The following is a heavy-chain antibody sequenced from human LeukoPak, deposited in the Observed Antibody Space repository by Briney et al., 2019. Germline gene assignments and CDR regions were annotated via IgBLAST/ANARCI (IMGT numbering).Heavy chain of an antibody. CDR2: IYHSGNP. CDR1: GGSFSGFY. J-gene: IGHJ4*02. V-gene: IGHV4-34*01. D-gene: IGHD6-13*01. CDR3: ARMREIAETGISGGDY. Sequence: SETLSLTCAVYGGSFSGFYWSWIRQPPGKGGEWFGEIYHSGNPNYNTLLKGPVHISVSTSKDHFALKLSYVTAADTAVYYWARMREIAETGISGGDYWGQGTLVTVSS.